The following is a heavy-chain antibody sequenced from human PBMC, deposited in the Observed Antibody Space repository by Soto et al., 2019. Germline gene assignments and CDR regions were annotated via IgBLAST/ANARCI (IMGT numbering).Heavy chain of an antibody. V-gene: IGHV4-31*03. Sequence: PSETLSLTCTVSGGSISSGGYYWGWIRQHPGKGLEWIGYIYYSGRTYYNPSLHSRVSIAVDTTENQFSLKLTPVTAADTSVYYCARGSFSSSSSWFDPWGRGTLVTVSS. CDR1: GGSISSGGYY. J-gene: IGHJ5*02. CDR2: IYYSGRT. D-gene: IGHD6-6*01. CDR3: ARGSFSSSSSWFDP.